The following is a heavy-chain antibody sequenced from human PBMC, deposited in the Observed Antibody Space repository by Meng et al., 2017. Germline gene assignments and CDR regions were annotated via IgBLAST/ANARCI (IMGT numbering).Heavy chain of an antibody. Sequence: LLRSVVGAVQTVTPPTLVCAASGFTFSSYGIHWVRQAPSKGVEWVAIIWNDGSYKNHADYVKGRFTLSRDNSKYTLYLQMNSLRAEDTAMYYCARGAVAGSGGGNWFDPWGQGTLVTVSS. CDR1: GFTFSSYG. J-gene: IGHJ5*02. D-gene: IGHD6-19*01. CDR3: ARGAVAGSGGGNWFDP. V-gene: IGHV3-33*01. CDR2: IWNDGSYK.